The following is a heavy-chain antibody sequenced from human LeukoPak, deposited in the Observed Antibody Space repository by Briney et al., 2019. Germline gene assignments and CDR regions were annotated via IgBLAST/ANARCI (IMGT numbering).Heavy chain of an antibody. D-gene: IGHD3-10*01. V-gene: IGHV4-59*01. Sequence: SETLSLTCTVSGGSISSYYWSWIRQPPGKGLEWSGYIYYSGSTNYNPSLKSRVTISVDTSKNQFSLKLSSVTAADTAVYYCARVSYYYGSGSYSSRFDYWGQGTLVTVSS. CDR3: ARVSYYYGSGSYSSRFDY. CDR1: GGSISSYY. CDR2: IYYSGST. J-gene: IGHJ4*02.